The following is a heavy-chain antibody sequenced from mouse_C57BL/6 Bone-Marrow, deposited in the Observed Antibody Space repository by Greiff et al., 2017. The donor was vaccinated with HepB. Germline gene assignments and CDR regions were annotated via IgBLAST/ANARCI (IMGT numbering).Heavy chain of an antibody. CDR1: GYTFTSYW. J-gene: IGHJ2*01. V-gene: IGHV1-50*01. Sequence: QSCKASGYTFTSYWMQWVKQRPGQGLEWIGEIDPSDSYTNYNQKFKGKATLTVDTSSSTAYMQLSSLTSEDSAVYYCARSYYGSSYAGGYWGQGTTLTVSS. CDR3: ARSYYGSSYAGGY. D-gene: IGHD1-1*01. CDR2: IDPSDSYT.